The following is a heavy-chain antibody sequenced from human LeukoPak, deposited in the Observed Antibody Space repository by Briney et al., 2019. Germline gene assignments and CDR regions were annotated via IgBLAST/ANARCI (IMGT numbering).Heavy chain of an antibody. CDR2: MNPNSGNT. V-gene: IGHV1-8*02. Sequence: ASVKVSCKASGGTFSSYAISWVRQAPGQGLEWRGWMNPNSGNTGYAQKFQGRVTMTRNTSIRTAYLELSSLRSEDTAVYYCARGPQEYYYDSSGYASYYYYYYMDVWGKGTTVTISS. D-gene: IGHD3-22*01. CDR3: ARGPQEYYYDSSGYASYYYYYYMDV. J-gene: IGHJ6*03. CDR1: GGTFSSYA.